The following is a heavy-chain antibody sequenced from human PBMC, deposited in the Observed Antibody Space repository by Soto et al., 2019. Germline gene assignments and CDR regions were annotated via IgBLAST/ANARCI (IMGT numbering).Heavy chain of an antibody. V-gene: IGHV3-23*01. D-gene: IGHD6-13*01. CDR3: AKENGYSSSWFEFDY. CDR2: ISGSGGST. J-gene: IGHJ4*02. CDR1: GFTFSSYA. Sequence: EVQLLESGGGLVQHGGSLRLSCAASGFTFSSYAMSWVRQAPGKGLEWVSAISGSGGSTYYADSVKGRFTISRDNSQNTLYLQMHSLRAEDTAVYYCAKENGYSSSWFEFDYWGQGTLVTVSS.